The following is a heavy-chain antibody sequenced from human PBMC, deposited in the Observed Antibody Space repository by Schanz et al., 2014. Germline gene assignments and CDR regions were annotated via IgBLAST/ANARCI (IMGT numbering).Heavy chain of an antibody. V-gene: IGHV3-23*01. D-gene: IGHD1-20*01. CDR3: ANNWNLDY. Sequence: VHLLESGGGLVEPGGSLRLSCAASGFSFSDYYMSWIRQAPGKGLEWVSAISGRDGSTYYADSVRGRFTISRDNSKNPLYLQMNSLRAEDTAVYYCANNWNLDYWGQGTLVTVSS. J-gene: IGHJ4*02. CDR2: ISGRDGST. CDR1: GFSFSDYY.